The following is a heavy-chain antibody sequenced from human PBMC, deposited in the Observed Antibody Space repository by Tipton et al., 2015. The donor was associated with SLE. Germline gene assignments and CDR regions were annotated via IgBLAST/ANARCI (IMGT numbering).Heavy chain of an antibody. CDR3: ARDSRWELPFDI. V-gene: IGHV4-34*01. D-gene: IGHD2-15*01. CDR1: GGSFSGYY. Sequence: LRLSCAVYGGSFSGYYWSWIRQPPGKGLEWIGEINHSGSTNYNPSLKSRVTISVDTSKNQFSLKLSSVTAADTAVYYCARDSRWELPFDIWGQGTMVTVTS. J-gene: IGHJ3*02. CDR2: INHSGST.